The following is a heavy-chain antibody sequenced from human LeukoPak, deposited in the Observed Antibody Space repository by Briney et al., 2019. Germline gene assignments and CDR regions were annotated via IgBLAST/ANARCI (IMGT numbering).Heavy chain of an antibody. CDR2: ISSSSSTI. D-gene: IGHD5-18*01. CDR1: GFTVSNNY. V-gene: IGHV3-48*01. J-gene: IGHJ4*02. Sequence: GESLRLSCAASGFTVSNNYMSWVRQAPGKGLEWVSYISSSSSTIYYADSVKGRFTISRDNAKNSLYLQMNSLRAEDTAVYYCARDREYSYGLGSFDYWGQGTLVTVSS. CDR3: ARDREYSYGLGSFDY.